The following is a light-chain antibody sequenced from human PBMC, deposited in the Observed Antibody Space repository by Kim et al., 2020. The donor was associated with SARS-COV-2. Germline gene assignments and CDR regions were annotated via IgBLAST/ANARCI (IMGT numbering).Light chain of an antibody. CDR2: GKN. V-gene: IGLV3-19*01. J-gene: IGLJ2*01. Sequence: SSELTQDPAVSVALGQTVRITCQGDSLRSYYATWYQQKPGQAPILVIYGKNNRPSGIPDRFSGSSSGNTASLTITGTQAGDEADYYRNSRDSNDNGVVGG. CDR1: SLRSYY. CDR3: NSRDSNDNGV.